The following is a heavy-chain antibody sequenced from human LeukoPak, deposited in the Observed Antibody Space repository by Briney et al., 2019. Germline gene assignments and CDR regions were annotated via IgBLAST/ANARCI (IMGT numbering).Heavy chain of an antibody. D-gene: IGHD2-2*01. CDR3: ARDLKELGYCSSTSCLSNWFDP. V-gene: IGHV4-4*07. CDR2: IYTSGST. Sequence: SETLSLTCTVSGGSISSYYWSWIRQPAWKGLDWIGRIYTSGSTNYNPSLKSRVTMSVDTSKNQFSLKLSSVTAADTAVYYRARDLKELGYCSSTSCLSNWFDPWGQGTLVTVYS. J-gene: IGHJ5*02. CDR1: GGSISSYY.